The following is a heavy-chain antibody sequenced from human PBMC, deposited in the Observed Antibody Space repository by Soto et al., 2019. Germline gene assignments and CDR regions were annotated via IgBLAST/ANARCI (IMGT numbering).Heavy chain of an antibody. V-gene: IGHV1-8*01. CDR2: MNPNSGNT. Sequence: ASVKVSCKASGYTFTSYDINWVRQATGQGLEWMGWMNPNSGNTGYAQKFQGRVTMTRNTSISTAYMELSSLRSEDTAVYYCAGGPFIVATILRSDFGFVDYWGQGTLVTVSS. D-gene: IGHD5-12*01. J-gene: IGHJ4*02. CDR1: GYTFTSYD. CDR3: AGGPFIVATILRSDFGFVDY.